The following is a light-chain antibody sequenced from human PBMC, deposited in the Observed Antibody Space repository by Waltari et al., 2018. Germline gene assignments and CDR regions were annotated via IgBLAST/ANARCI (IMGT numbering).Light chain of an antibody. CDR1: SSNIGRNT. CDR3: AAWDASLNGPYV. CDR2: KNN. Sequence: QSVLTQPPSASGTPGQRVTISCSGSSSNIGRNTVNWYQQLPGTAPKLLIYKNNQRPSGVPDRSSGAKSGTSASLAISGLQSEDEADYYCAAWDASLNGPYVFGTGSKVTVL. V-gene: IGLV1-44*01. J-gene: IGLJ1*01.